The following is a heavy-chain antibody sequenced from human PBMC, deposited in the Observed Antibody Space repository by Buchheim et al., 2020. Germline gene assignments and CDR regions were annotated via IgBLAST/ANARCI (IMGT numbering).Heavy chain of an antibody. CDR3: AREARLLWFGELLYGLDP. J-gene: IGHJ5*02. D-gene: IGHD3-10*01. V-gene: IGHV4-31*03. CDR2: IYYSGST. CDR1: GGSISSGGYY. Sequence: QVQLQQWGAGLLKPSQTLSLTCTVSGGSISSGGYYWSWIRQHPGKGLEWIGYIYYSGSTYYNPSLKSRVTISVDTSKNQFSLKLSSVTAADTAVYYCAREARLLWFGELLYGLDPWGQGTL.